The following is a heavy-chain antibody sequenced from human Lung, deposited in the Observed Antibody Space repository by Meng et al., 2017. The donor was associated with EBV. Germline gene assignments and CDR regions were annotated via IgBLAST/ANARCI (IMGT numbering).Heavy chain of an antibody. J-gene: IGHJ4*02. D-gene: IGHD3/OR15-3a*01. CDR2: IISSVDNM. V-gene: IGHV3-11*01. Sequence: QVQLVESGGXXVXPGXSVXVSCGASGFTVSDHSLGWIRQSPGRGLEWVSHIISSVDNMYYADSVKGRFSISRDNATNSLYLQLNSLRPDDTAVYFCARVAVGVPWTGSSYFDFWGQGSLVTVSS. CDR3: ARVAVGVPWTGSSYFDF. CDR1: GFTVSDHS.